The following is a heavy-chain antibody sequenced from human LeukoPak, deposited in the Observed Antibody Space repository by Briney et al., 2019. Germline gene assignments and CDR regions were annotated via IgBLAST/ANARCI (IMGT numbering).Heavy chain of an antibody. Sequence: ASETLSLTCTISAASISSSSHHWGWIRQSPGKGLEWIGSIYSGRTIYYSPSLNSRVTISVVTSKDQFILQLNSVTAADTAVYYCARLGSGYPTPDYWGQGTLVTVSS. J-gene: IGHJ4*02. V-gene: IGHV4-39*01. CDR2: IYSGRTI. D-gene: IGHD6-19*01. CDR3: ARLGSGYPTPDY. CDR1: AASISSSSHH.